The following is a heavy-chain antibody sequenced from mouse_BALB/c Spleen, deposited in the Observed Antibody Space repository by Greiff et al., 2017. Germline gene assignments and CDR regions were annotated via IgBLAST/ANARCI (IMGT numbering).Heavy chain of an antibody. J-gene: IGHJ1*01. CDR2: INPYNDGT. CDR1: GYTFTSYV. Sequence: EVKLVESGPELVKPGASVKMSCKASGYTFTSYVMHWVKQKPGQGLEWIGYINPYNDGTKYNEKFKGKATLTSDKSSSTAYMELSSLTSEDSAVYYCARLDGSWYFDVWGAGTTVTVSS. D-gene: IGHD2-3*01. CDR3: ARLDGSWYFDV. V-gene: IGHV1-14*01.